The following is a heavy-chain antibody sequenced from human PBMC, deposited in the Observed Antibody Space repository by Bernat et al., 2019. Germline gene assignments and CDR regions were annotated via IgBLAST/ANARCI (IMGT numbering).Heavy chain of an antibody. J-gene: IGHJ6*02. Sequence: EVQLVESGGGLVKPGGSLRLSCAASGFTFSNAWMNWVRQAPGKGLEWVSAISGSGGSTYYADSVKGRFTISRDNSKNTLYLQMNSLRAEDTAVYYCAKVWFGSYYYYYGMDVWGQGTTVTVSS. CDR1: GFTFSNAW. CDR3: AKVWFGSYYYYYGMDV. D-gene: IGHD3-10*01. CDR2: ISGSGGST. V-gene: IGHV3-23*04.